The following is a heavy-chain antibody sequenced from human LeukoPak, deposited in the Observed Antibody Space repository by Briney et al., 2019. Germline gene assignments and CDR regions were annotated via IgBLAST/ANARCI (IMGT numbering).Heavy chain of an antibody. Sequence: GGSLRLSCAASGFTFSTFAMIWVRQPPGKGLEGVSSIFPSGGEIHYADSVRGRFTISRDNSKSTLSLQMNSLRAEDTAIYYCATYRQVLLPFESWGQGTLVTVSS. CDR3: ATYRQVLLPFES. D-gene: IGHD2-8*02. CDR1: GFTFSTFA. J-gene: IGHJ4*02. CDR2: IFPSGGEI. V-gene: IGHV3-23*01.